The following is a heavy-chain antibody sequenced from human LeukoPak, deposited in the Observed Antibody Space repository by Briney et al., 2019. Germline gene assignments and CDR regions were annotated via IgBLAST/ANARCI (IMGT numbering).Heavy chain of an antibody. J-gene: IGHJ5*02. CDR2: IYYSGST. V-gene: IGHV4-31*03. Sequence: PSETLSLTCTVSGGSISSGGYYWSWIRQHPGKGLEWIGYIYYSGSTYYNPSLKSRVTISVDTSKNQFSLKLSSVTAADTAVYYCARELIVVVPAATYNWFDPWGQGTLVTVSS. CDR3: ARELIVVVPAATYNWFDP. CDR1: GGSISSGGYY. D-gene: IGHD2-2*01.